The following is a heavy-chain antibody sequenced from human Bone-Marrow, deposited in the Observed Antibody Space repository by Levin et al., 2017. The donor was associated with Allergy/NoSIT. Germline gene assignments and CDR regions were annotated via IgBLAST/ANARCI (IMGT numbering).Heavy chain of an antibody. CDR1: GGSFSGYY. Sequence: SQTLSLTCAVYGGSFSGYYWSWLRQPPGKGLEWIGEINHSGSTNYNPSLKSRVTISVDTSKNQFSLKLSSVTAADTAVYYCARGGYYYGSGSRYWYFDLWGRGTLVTVSS. D-gene: IGHD3-10*01. J-gene: IGHJ2*01. CDR3: ARGGYYYGSGSRYWYFDL. V-gene: IGHV4-34*01. CDR2: INHSGST.